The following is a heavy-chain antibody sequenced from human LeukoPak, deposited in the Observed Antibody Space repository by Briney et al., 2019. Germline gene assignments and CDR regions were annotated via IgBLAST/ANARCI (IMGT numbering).Heavy chain of an antibody. CDR2: INPSGGST. D-gene: IGHD3-22*01. Sequence: ASAKVSCKASGYTFTSYYMHWVRQAPGQGLEWMGIINPSGGSTSYAQKFQGRVTMTRDTSTSTVYMELSSLRSEDTAVYYCARGRSDSSGSAEYFQHWGQGTLVTVSS. V-gene: IGHV1-46*01. CDR1: GYTFTSYY. CDR3: ARGRSDSSGSAEYFQH. J-gene: IGHJ1*01.